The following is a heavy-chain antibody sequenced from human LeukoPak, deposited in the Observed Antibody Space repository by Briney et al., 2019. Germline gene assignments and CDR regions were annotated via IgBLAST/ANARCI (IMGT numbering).Heavy chain of an antibody. J-gene: IGHJ4*02. D-gene: IGHD6-13*01. CDR2: IWYDGTSK. Sequence: PGRSLRLSCAASGFSLSAYGVHWVRQAPGKGLEWVAVIWYDGTSKDYADSVKGRFTFSRDNSKNTLYLQMNSLTVEDTAVYYCARSQSSSLIGYWGQGTLVTVSS. CDR3: ARSQSSSLIGY. CDR1: GFSLSAYG. V-gene: IGHV3-33*01.